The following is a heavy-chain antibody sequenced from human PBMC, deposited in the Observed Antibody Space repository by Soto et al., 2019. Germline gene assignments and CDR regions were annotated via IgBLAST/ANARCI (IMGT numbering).Heavy chain of an antibody. V-gene: IGHV4-31*03. CDR1: GGSISSGGYY. CDR3: ARVCGGDCHYGMDV. CDR2: IYYSGST. J-gene: IGHJ6*02. Sequence: ASETLSLTCTVSGGSISSGGYYWSWIRQHPGKGLEWIGYIYYSGSTYYNPSLKSRVTISVDTSKNQFSLKLSSVTAVDTAVYYCARVCGGDCHYGMDVWGQGTTVTVSS. D-gene: IGHD2-21*02.